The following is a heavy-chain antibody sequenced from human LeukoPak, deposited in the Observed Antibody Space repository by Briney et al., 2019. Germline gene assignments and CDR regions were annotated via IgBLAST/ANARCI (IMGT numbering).Heavy chain of an antibody. CDR2: IYYSGST. CDR1: GGSFSGYY. Sequence: SETLSLTCAVYGGSFSGYYWSWIRQPPGKGLEWIGYIYYSGSTYYNPSLKSRVTISVDTSKNQFSLKLSSVTAADTAVYYCARDPSTYYDSSGYSGHWGQGTLVTVSS. V-gene: IGHV4-30-4*08. D-gene: IGHD3-22*01. CDR3: ARDPSTYYDSSGYSGH. J-gene: IGHJ4*02.